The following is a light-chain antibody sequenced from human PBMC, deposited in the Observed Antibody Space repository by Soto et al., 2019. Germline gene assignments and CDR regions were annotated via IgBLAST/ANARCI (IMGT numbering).Light chain of an antibody. V-gene: IGLV2-11*01. J-gene: IGLJ1*01. Sequence: QSALTQPRSVSGSPGQSVTISCTGTTNDVGAYNYVSWYRQYPGKAPTLMIYDVSKRPSGVPDRFSGSKSANTASLTISGLQAEDEADYYCCSYAGSHTLFGTGTKVTVL. CDR1: TNDVGAYNY. CDR3: CSYAGSHTL. CDR2: DVS.